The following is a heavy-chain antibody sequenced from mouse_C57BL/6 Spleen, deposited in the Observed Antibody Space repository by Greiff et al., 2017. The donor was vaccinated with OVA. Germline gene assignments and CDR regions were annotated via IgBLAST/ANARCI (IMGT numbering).Heavy chain of an antibody. CDR3: ARYYGSSYD. J-gene: IGHJ2*01. V-gene: IGHV1-82*01. D-gene: IGHD1-1*01. CDR1: GYAFSSSW. Sequence: QVQLKESGPELVKPGASVKISCKASGYAFSSSWLNWVKQRPGKGLEWIGRIYPGDGDTNYNGKFKGKTTLTADKSSSTAYMQLSILTSEDSAVYFCARYYGSSYDWGQGTTLTVSS. CDR2: IYPGDGDT.